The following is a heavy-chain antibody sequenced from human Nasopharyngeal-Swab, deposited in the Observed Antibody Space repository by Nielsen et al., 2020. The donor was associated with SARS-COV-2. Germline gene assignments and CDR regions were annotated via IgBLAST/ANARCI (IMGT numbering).Heavy chain of an antibody. CDR3: TRTLSASYMDV. Sequence: GGSLRLSCAASGFTFSRFDMHWVHQVLGKGLEWVSAIGTAGDTYYPRSMKGRFTISRGDAENILYLQMNSLRAEDTAVYYCTRTLSASYMDVWGKGTTVTVSS. CDR2: IGTAGDT. J-gene: IGHJ6*03. V-gene: IGHV3-13*01. CDR1: GFTFSRFD.